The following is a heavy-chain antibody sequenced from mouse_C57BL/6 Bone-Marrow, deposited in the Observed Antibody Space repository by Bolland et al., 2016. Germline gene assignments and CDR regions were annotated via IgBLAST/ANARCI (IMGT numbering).Heavy chain of an antibody. D-gene: IGHD1-1*01. CDR2: PDSSTI. Sequence: PDSSTINYAPSLKDKFIISRDNAKNTLYLQMSKVRSEDTALYYCARPNGSWYFDVWGQGTT. CDR3: ARPNGSWYFDV. V-gene: IGHV4-1*01. J-gene: IGHJ1*01.